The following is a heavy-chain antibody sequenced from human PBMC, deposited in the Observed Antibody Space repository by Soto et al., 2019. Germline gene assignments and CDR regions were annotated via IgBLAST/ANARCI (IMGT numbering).Heavy chain of an antibody. Sequence: SETLSLTCTVSGASIRSYYWSWIRQPPGKGLEWIGHVIYSGSTNYNPSLKSRVTMSVDTSNNQFSLKLYSVTAADTAVYYCARLHGDKWNAFDIWGQGTMVTVSS. CDR3: ARLHGDKWNAFDI. V-gene: IGHV4-59*01. CDR2: VIYSGST. CDR1: GASIRSYY. D-gene: IGHD4-17*01. J-gene: IGHJ3*02.